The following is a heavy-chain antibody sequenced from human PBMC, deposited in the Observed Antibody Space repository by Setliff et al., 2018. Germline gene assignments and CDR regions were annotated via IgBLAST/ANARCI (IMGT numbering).Heavy chain of an antibody. CDR3: ARDYDQP. Sequence: ASVKVSCKASGYTFAGYYIHWVRQAPGQGLEWMGWTNPNSGGTNPAQKFQGRVTMTRDTSISTAYMELSSLRSDDTAVYYCARDYDQPWGQGTLVTVSS. D-gene: IGHD2-2*01. CDR2: TNPNSGGT. V-gene: IGHV1-2*02. J-gene: IGHJ4*02. CDR1: GYTFAGYY.